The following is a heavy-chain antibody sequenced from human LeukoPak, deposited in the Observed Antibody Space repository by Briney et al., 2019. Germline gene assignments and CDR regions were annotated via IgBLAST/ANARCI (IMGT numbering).Heavy chain of an antibody. D-gene: IGHD6-13*01. J-gene: IGHJ6*02. V-gene: IGHV1-18*01. CDR1: GYTFTSYG. CDR2: ISACNGNT. CDR3: ARVARNSSSWYLYYYYYGMDV. Sequence: GASVKVSCKASGYTFTSYGISWVRQAPGQGLEWMGWISACNGNTNYAQKLQGRVTMTTDTSTSTAYMELRSLRSDDTAVYYCARVARNSSSWYLYYYYYGMDVWGQGTTVTVSS.